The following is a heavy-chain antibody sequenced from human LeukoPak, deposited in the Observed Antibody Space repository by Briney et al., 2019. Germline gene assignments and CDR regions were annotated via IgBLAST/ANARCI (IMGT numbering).Heavy chain of an antibody. CDR2: IIPILDIT. Sequence: SVKVSCKASGGTFSSHAIIWVRQAPGQGLDWMGRIIPILDITHYAHDFKGRVTITADKSTNTAYMELSSLTSDDTAVYYCARSTXTXXHGXXXXFDYXGXGXLVTVS. CDR1: GGTFSSHA. V-gene: IGHV1-69*04. CDR3: ARSTXTXXHGXXXXFDY. J-gene: IGHJ4*02.